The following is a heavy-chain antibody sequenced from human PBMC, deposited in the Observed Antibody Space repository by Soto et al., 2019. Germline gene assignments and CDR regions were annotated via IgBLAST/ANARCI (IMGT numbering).Heavy chain of an antibody. CDR1: GITLSSYA. Sequence: GGSLRLSCGASGITLSSYAISWVRQSPGKGPEWVSGISASGGSTSYADSAKGRFTISRDNPKNTLYLQMNSLRADDTAVYHCAKGQNSGTYRFYFDYWGQGALVTVSS. CDR2: ISASGGST. D-gene: IGHD1-26*01. CDR3: AKGQNSGTYRFYFDY. V-gene: IGHV3-23*01. J-gene: IGHJ4*02.